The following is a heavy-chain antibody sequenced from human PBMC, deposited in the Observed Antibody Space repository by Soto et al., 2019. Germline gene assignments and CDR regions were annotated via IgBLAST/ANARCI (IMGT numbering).Heavy chain of an antibody. CDR2: ISNVGGTI. CDR1: GFTFSDYY. D-gene: IGHD3-3*01. CDR3: ARAGSRFLEGDY. Sequence: GGSLRLSCAASGFTFSDYYMSWIRQAPGKGLEWVSYISNVGGTIYYADSVKGRFTISRDNTKNSLYLQMNSLRAEDTAVYYCARAGSRFLEGDYWGQGTLVTVSS. V-gene: IGHV3-11*01. J-gene: IGHJ4*02.